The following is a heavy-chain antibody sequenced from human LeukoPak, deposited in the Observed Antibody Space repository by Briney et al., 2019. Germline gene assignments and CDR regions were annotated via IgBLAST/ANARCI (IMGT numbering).Heavy chain of an antibody. V-gene: IGHV3-20*04. CDR2: INWNGGST. CDR1: GFTFDDYG. J-gene: IGHJ3*02. D-gene: IGHD2-21*01. Sequence: PGGSLRLSCAASGFTFDDYGMSWVRQAPGKGLEWVSGINWNGGSTGYADSVKGRFTISRDNAKNSLYLQMNSLRAEDTALYYCARASLFLPQFDAFDIWGQGTMVTDSS. CDR3: ARASLFLPQFDAFDI.